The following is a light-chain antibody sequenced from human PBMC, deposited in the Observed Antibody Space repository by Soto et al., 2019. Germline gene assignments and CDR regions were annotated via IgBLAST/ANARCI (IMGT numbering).Light chain of an antibody. J-gene: IGKJ1*01. CDR2: GAF. CDR3: QQYNDWPLT. CDR1: QSVSSD. Sequence: VLTQSPGTLSLSPGERATLSCRASQSVSSDLAWYQQKPGQAPSLLIYGAFTRATGIPARFSGTGSGTEFALTISSLQSEDFALYYCQQYNDWPLTFGQGTKVDVK. V-gene: IGKV3-15*01.